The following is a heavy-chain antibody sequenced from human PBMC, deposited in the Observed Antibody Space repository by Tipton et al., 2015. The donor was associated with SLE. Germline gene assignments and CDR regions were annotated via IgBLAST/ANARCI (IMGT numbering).Heavy chain of an antibody. CDR2: IYYSGST. CDR3: ARARYYDFWSGYSFDY. CDR1: GGSISSGSYY. Sequence: TLSLTCTVSGGSISSGSYYWSWIRQPAGKGLEWVGYIYYSGSTNYNPSLKSRVTISVDTSKNQFSLKLSSVTAADTAVYYCARARYYDFWSGYSFDYWGQGTLVTVSS. J-gene: IGHJ4*02. D-gene: IGHD3-3*01. V-gene: IGHV4-61*10.